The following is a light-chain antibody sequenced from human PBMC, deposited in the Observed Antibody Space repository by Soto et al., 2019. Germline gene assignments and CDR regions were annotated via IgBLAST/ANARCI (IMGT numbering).Light chain of an antibody. CDR1: SSDVGSYNY. J-gene: IGLJ1*01. Sequence: QSVLTRPASVSGSPGQSITISCTGTSSDVGSYNYVSWYQQHPGKAPKLMIYEVSTRPPGVSSRFSGSKSGNTASLTISGLQAEDEADYYCSSYSSSSTVFGTGTKVT. CDR3: SSYSSSSTV. V-gene: IGLV2-14*01. CDR2: EVS.